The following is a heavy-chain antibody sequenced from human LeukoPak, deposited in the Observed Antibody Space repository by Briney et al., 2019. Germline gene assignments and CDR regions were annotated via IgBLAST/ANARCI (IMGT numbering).Heavy chain of an antibody. CDR1: GFAFSIQA. V-gene: IGHV3-23*01. Sequence: GGSLRLSCAASGFAFSIQAMRWVRQAPGKGLEWVSVISDSGSLTYYADSVKGRFTISRDNSKNTLFLQMNSLRAEDTAVYYCAKDARRTNGWYFFDYWGQGTLVTVSS. CDR2: ISDSGSLT. J-gene: IGHJ4*02. CDR3: AKDARRTNGWYFFDY. D-gene: IGHD6-19*01.